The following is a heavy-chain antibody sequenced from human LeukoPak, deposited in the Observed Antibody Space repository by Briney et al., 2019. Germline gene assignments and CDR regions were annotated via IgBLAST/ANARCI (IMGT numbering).Heavy chain of an antibody. CDR3: ARYTPQPIVCSIPSCYPKGGLHPDSYFDY. J-gene: IGHJ4*02. D-gene: IGHD2-2*01. CDR1: GGSFSGYY. CDR2: INHSGST. V-gene: IGHV4-34*01. Sequence: PSETLSLTCAVYGGSFSGYYWSWIRQPPGKGLEWIGEINHSGSTNYNPSLKSRVTISVDTSKNQFSLKLSSVTAADTAVYYCARYTPQPIVCSIPSCYPKGGLHPDSYFDYGGQETLVTVSS.